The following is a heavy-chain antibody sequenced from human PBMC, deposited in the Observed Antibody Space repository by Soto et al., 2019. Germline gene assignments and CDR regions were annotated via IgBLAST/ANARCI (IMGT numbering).Heavy chain of an antibody. V-gene: IGHV2-5*02. J-gene: IGHJ4*02. CDR2: VYWDDSK. CDR1: GFSLSTRDVG. D-gene: IGHD2-2*01. CDR3: XXXXGGVASF. Sequence: QITLNESGPTLVKPTQTLTLTCTFSGFSLSTRDVGVGWIRQPPGEALEWLGVVYWDDSKTYSPSLESRLTITXDTSXXXXXXXMXXXXXXXXXXXXXXXXXGGVASFWGQGTLVTVSS.